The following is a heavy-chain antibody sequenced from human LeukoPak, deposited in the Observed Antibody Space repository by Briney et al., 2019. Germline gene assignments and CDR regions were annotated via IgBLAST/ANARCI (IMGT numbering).Heavy chain of an antibody. CDR3: TRMTTGHDY. V-gene: IGHV4-34*01. J-gene: IGHJ4*02. CDR2: INHSGYT. D-gene: IGHD4-17*01. CDR1: GVSFDDYY. Sequence: KPSETLSLTCAVSGVSFDDYYWAWVRQTPRRGLEWIGEINHSGYTNDSPSLTSRVTLSIDTARKQFSLNLRSVTVADAGLYYCTRMTTGHDYWGQGTLVTVSS.